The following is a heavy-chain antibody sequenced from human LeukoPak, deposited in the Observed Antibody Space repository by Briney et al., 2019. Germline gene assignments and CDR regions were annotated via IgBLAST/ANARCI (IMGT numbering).Heavy chain of an antibody. V-gene: IGHV4-31*03. CDR1: GGSISSGGYY. CDR3: ARGWYYGSGSYPLFDY. D-gene: IGHD3-10*01. CDR2: IYYSGST. Sequence: SETLSLTCTVSGGSISSGGYYWSWIRQHPGKGLEWIGYIYYSGSTYHNPSLKSRVTISVDTSKNQFSLKLSSVTAADTAVYYCARGWYYGSGSYPLFDYWGQGTLVTVSS. J-gene: IGHJ4*02.